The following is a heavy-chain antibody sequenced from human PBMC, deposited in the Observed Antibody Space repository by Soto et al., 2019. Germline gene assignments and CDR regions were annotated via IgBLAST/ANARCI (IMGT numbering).Heavy chain of an antibody. Sequence: EVQLLESGGGLVQPGGSLRLSCAASGFTFNSYVMSWVRQAPGKGLDWVSDIRGSGDITDCADSVKGRFSISRDNSKNTLYLQMNSLSAEETAVYYCANIGPNSYFDLWGRGTLVTVSS. V-gene: IGHV3-23*01. CDR1: GFTFNSYV. CDR2: IRGSGDIT. J-gene: IGHJ2*01. CDR3: ANIGPNSYFDL.